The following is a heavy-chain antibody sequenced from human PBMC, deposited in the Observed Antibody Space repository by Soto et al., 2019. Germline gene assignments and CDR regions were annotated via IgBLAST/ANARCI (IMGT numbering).Heavy chain of an antibody. CDR1: GGTFSSYA. V-gene: IGHV1-69*13. CDR3: ARVRVQRITIFGLVIKERNYYYGMRV. Sequence: SVKVSCKASGGTFSSYAISWVRQAPGQGLEWMGGIIPIFGTANYAQKFQGRVTITADESTSTAYMELSSLRSEDTAVYYCARVRVQRITIFGLVIKERNYYYGMRVWGLGSTGTVSS. CDR2: IIPIFGTA. J-gene: IGHJ6*02. D-gene: IGHD3-3*01.